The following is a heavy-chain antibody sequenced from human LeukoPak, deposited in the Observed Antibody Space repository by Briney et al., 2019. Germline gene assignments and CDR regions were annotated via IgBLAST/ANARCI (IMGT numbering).Heavy chain of an antibody. Sequence: ASVKVSCKASGGTFSSYAISWVRQAPGQGLEWMGGIIPILGIANYAQKFQGRVTITADKSTSTAYMELSSLRSEDTAVYYCAGSIPLWKELRRDWLDPWGQGTQVTVSS. CDR1: GGTFSSYA. V-gene: IGHV1-69*10. D-gene: IGHD2-21*01. CDR3: AGSIPLWKELRRDWLDP. J-gene: IGHJ5*02. CDR2: IIPILGIA.